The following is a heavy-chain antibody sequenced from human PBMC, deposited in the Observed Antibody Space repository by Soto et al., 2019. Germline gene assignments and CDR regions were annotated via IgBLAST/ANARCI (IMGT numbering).Heavy chain of an antibody. J-gene: IGHJ4*02. CDR3: ARETYHYDSDAYKKTLVFDS. CDR1: GGSFSGYF. D-gene: IGHD3-22*01. Sequence: SETLSLTCDVYGGSFSGYFWGWIRQSPEKGLEWIGEISHTGATNYNASSKSRVIISLDSSKNQFSLRLNSVTAADAAVYFCARETYHYDSDAYKKTLVFDSWGPGTLVTVSS. V-gene: IGHV4-34*01. CDR2: ISHTGAT.